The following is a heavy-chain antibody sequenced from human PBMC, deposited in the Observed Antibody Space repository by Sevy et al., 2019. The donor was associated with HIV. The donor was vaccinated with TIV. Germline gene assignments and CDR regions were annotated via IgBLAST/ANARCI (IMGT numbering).Heavy chain of an antibody. V-gene: IGHV3-53*01. CDR1: GLIVSSNF. CDR2: LYLGGST. Sequence: GGSLRLSCAASGLIVSSNFMSWVRQAPGKGLEWVSVLYLGGSTYYEDSVKGRFTISRDDSKNTLYLQMNSLRAEDTAVYFCARVKHISDYYGSFDYWGQGTLVTVSS. CDR3: ARVKHISDYYGSFDY. J-gene: IGHJ4*02. D-gene: IGHD3-3*01.